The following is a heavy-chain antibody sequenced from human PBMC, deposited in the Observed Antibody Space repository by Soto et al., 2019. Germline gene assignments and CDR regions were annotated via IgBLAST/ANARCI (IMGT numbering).Heavy chain of an antibody. CDR3: ARRDIRFLEWLSREFYYYGMDV. V-gene: IGHV1-69*01. CDR2: IIPIFGTA. D-gene: IGHD3-3*01. Sequence: WIRQSPSRGLEWMGGIIPIFGTANYAQKFQGRVTITADESTSTAYMELSSLRSEDTAVYYCARRDIRFLEWLSREFYYYGMDVWGQGTTVTVSS. J-gene: IGHJ6*02.